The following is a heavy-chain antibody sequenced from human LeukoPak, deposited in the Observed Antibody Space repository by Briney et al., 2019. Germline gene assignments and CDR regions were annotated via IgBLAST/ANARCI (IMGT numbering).Heavy chain of an antibody. CDR2: ISYDGSNK. V-gene: IGHV3-30-3*01. Sequence: GGSLRLSCAASGFTFSSYAMHWVRQAPGKGLEWVAVISYDGSNKYYADSVKGRFTISRDNSKDTLYLQMNSLRADDTAVYYCARGENVVGALFDSWGQGTLVTVSS. CDR3: ARGENVVGALFDS. J-gene: IGHJ4*02. CDR1: GFTFSSYA. D-gene: IGHD1-26*01.